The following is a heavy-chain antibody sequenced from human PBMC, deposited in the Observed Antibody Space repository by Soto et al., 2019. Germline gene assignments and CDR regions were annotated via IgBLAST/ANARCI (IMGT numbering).Heavy chain of an antibody. V-gene: IGHV3-23*01. CDR1: GFTFKRYA. Sequence: WGSLRLSCSASGFTFKRYAMSWFRQAPGKGLDWVSTISGSGDTTYYKDSVKGRFTISRDNSKNTLYLQMNGLRAEDTAVYFCAIFPIYDYGYDDDYWGQGALVTVSS. D-gene: IGHD4-17*01. J-gene: IGHJ4*02. CDR2: ISGSGDTT. CDR3: AIFPIYDYGYDDDY.